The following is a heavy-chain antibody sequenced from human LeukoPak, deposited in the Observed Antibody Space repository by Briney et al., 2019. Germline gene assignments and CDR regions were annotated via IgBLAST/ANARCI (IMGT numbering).Heavy chain of an antibody. CDR1: GFTLSRYR. D-gene: IGHD6-19*01. CDR3: ARAQWLADDAFDV. J-gene: IGHJ3*01. V-gene: IGHV3-74*01. Sequence: GGSLRLSCAASGFTLSRYRRHWVRQAPGKGLAWVSRINSDGRSTSYADSVKGRFTISRDNAKNTLSLQMNSLGVEDTAVYYCARAQWLADDAFDVWGQGTMVTVSS. CDR2: INSDGRST.